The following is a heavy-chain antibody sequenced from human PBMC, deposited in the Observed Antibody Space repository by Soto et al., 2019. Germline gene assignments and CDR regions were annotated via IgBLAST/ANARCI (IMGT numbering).Heavy chain of an antibody. J-gene: IGHJ1*01. CDR1: GFRFSRYS. V-gene: IGHV3-21*01. D-gene: IGHD6-13*01. CDR3: ARDISSSWSAECFQH. Sequence: GGSLRLSCASSGFRFSRYSMNWVRQAPGKGLEWVSCISSSSAYIQYADSVKGRFTIFRDNAKNSLYLQMNSLSADDTAVYYCARDISSSWSAECFQHWGQGARVTVSS. CDR2: ISSSSAYI.